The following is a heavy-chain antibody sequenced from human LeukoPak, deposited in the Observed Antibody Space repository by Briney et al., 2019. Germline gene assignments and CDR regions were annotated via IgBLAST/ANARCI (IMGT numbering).Heavy chain of an antibody. CDR1: RXTFSGYA. D-gene: IGHD2-15*01. CDR3: ARARGYCSGGSCYSGFDY. V-gene: IGHV3-23*01. J-gene: IGHJ4*02. CDR2: ITGSGDTT. Sequence: GGSLRLSCAASRXTFSGYAMSWVRQAPGKGLEWVSTITGSGDTTYYADSVKGRFTISRDNSKNTLYLQMNSLRAEDTAIYYCARARGYCSGGSCYSGFDYWGQGTLVTVSS.